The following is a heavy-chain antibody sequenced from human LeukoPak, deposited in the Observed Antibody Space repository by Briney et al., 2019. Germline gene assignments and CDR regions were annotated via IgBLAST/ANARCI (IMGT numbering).Heavy chain of an antibody. J-gene: IGHJ3*02. D-gene: IGHD3-22*01. CDR3: ARGGVYYYDSSGYYDAFDI. Sequence: GASVKVSCKASGYTFTGYYMHWVRQAPGQGLEWMGWINPNSGGTNYAQKFQGRVTMTRDTSISTAYMELSRLRSDDTAVYYCARGGVYYYDSSGYYDAFDIWGQGTMVTVSS. CDR2: INPNSGGT. V-gene: IGHV1-2*02. CDR1: GYTFTGYY.